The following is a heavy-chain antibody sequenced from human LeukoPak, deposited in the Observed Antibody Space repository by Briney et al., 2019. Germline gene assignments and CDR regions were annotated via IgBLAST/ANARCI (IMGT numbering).Heavy chain of an antibody. V-gene: IGHV1-18*01. CDR2: ISGYNDNA. D-gene: IGHD1-26*01. CDR1: GYIFTNYG. J-gene: IGHJ4*02. Sequence: ASVKVSCKASGYIFTNYGISWVRQAPGQGLEWVGWISGYNDNAHYAQKLQGRVTMTRETSTSTVYMELSSLRSEDTAVHYCARVGATGYWGQGTLVTVSS. CDR3: ARVGATGY.